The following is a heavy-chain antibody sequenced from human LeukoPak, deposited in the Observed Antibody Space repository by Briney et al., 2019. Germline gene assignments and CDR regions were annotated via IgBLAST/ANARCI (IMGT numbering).Heavy chain of an antibody. V-gene: IGHV1-2*02. CDR1: GYTFTGYY. CDR3: ARTYCSGGSCYPRYFQH. Sequence: APVKVSCKASGYTFTGYYMHWVRRAPGQGLEWMGWINPNSGGTNYAQKFQGRVTMTRDTSISTAYMELSRLRSDDTAVYYCARTYCSGGSCYPRYFQHWGQGTLVTVSS. D-gene: IGHD2-15*01. J-gene: IGHJ1*01. CDR2: INPNSGGT.